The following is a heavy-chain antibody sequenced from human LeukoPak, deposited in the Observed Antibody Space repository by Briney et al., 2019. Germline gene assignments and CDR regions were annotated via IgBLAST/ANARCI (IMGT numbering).Heavy chain of an antibody. CDR2: ISGSGGST. CDR3: ARNTPYYYGSGSPTPLSFDP. CDR1: GFTFSSYA. V-gene: IGHV3-23*01. Sequence: GGSLRLSCAASGFTFSSYAMSWVRQAPGKGLEWVSAISGSGGSTYYADSVKGRFTISRDNTKNTLYLQMNSLRAEDTAVYYCARNTPYYYGSGSPTPLSFDPWGQGTLVTVSS. D-gene: IGHD3-10*01. J-gene: IGHJ5*02.